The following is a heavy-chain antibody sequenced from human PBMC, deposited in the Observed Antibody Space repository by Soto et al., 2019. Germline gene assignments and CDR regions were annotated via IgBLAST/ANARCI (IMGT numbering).Heavy chain of an antibody. J-gene: IGHJ4*02. CDR2: IYYSGST. CDR1: GGSISSGDYY. CDR3: ASSNIAYCGGDCYAD. Sequence: SETLALTCTVSGGSISSGDYYWSWIRQPPGKGLEWIGYIYYSGSTYYNPSLKSRVTISVDTSKNQFSLKLSSVTAADTAVYYCASSNIAYCGGDCYADWGQGTLVTVSS. D-gene: IGHD2-21*02. V-gene: IGHV4-30-4*01.